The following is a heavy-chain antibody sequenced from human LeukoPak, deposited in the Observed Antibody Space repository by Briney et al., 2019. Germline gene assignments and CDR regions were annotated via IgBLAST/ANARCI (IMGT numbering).Heavy chain of an antibody. V-gene: IGHV1-46*01. D-gene: IGHD2-15*01. CDR3: ARSRCSGGSCYSLLLDY. J-gene: IGHJ4*02. CDR1: GYTFTRYG. CDR2: INPSGGST. Sequence: GASVKVSCRASGYTFTRYGLSWVRQAPGQGLEWMGIINPSGGSTSYAQKFQGRVTMTRDMSTSTVYMELSSLRSEDTAVYYCARSRCSGGSCYSLLLDYWGQGTLVTVSS.